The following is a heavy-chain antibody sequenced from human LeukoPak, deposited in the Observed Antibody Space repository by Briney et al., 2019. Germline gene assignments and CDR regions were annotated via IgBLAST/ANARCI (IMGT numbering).Heavy chain of an antibody. V-gene: IGHV1-18*01. J-gene: IGHJ4*02. Sequence: ASVKVSCKASGYTFTSYGISWVRQAPGQGLEWMGWISAYNGNTNYAQKLQGRVTMTTDTSTSTAYMELRSLRSDDTAVYYCARDSANYYGSGSYYNARSFDYWGQGTLVTVSS. CDR2: ISAYNGNT. CDR3: ARDSANYYGSGSYYNARSFDY. CDR1: GYTFTSYG. D-gene: IGHD3-10*01.